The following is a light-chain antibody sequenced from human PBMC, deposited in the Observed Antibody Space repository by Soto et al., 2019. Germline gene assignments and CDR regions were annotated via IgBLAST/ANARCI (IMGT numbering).Light chain of an antibody. J-gene: IGKJ1*01. CDR2: DAS. CDR3: QQRSNWPRT. CDR1: QSVSYY. V-gene: IGKV3-11*01. Sequence: EILMTQSPASLSVSPGERVTFSCRASQSVSYYLAWYQQKPGQAPRLLIYDASNRATGIPARFSGSGSGTDFTLTISSLEPEDFAVYYCQQRSNWPRTFGQGTKVDIK.